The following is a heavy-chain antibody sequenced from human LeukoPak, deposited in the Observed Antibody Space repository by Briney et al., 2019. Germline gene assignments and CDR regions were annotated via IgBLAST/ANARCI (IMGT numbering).Heavy chain of an antibody. V-gene: IGHV3-73*01. CDR1: GFTFSGSA. Sequence: GGSLRLSCAASGFTFSGSAMHWVRQASGKGLEWVGLIRSKANSYATAYAASVKGRFTISRDDSKKTAYLQMNSLKIEDTAVYYCTRRELLSYGMDVWGQGTTVTVSS. J-gene: IGHJ6*02. D-gene: IGHD1-26*01. CDR3: TRRELLSYGMDV. CDR2: IRSKANSYAT.